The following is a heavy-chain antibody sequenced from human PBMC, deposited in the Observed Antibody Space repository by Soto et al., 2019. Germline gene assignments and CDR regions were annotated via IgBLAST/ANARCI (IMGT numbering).Heavy chain of an antibody. D-gene: IGHD6-19*01. V-gene: IGHV1-69*01. CDR2: IIPMFGAP. CDR3: ARAFRQWLEKAGFDY. J-gene: IGHJ4*02. CDR1: GGTFSIYS. Sequence: QVQLVQSGAEVKKPGSSVKVSCQASGGTFSIYSINWVRQAPGQGLEWMGVIIPMFGAPNYAQKFQGRVTMTADETTSTAYMELSSLTSADTAVYFCARAFRQWLEKAGFDYWGQGTRVTVSS.